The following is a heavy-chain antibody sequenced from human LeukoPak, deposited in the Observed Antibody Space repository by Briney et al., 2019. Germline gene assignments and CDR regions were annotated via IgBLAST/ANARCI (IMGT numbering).Heavy chain of an antibody. CDR1: GFTFDDYA. CDR3: AKDKNYDIFTGFDY. V-gene: IGHV3-9*01. J-gene: IGHJ4*02. CDR2: ISWNSGSI. D-gene: IGHD3-9*01. Sequence: TGGSLRLSCAASGFTFDDYAMHWVRHVPGKGLEWVSGISWNSGSIGYADSVKGRFTISRDNAKNSLYLQMNSLRPEDTALYYCAKDKNYDIFTGFDYWGQGTLVTVSS.